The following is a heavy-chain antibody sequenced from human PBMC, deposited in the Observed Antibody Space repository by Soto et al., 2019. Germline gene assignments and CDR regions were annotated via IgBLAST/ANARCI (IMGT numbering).Heavy chain of an antibody. Sequence: ASVNVSCKTSGYTISIYAMHWVRQAPGQRLEWMGWINAGSGNTKYSQRFQGRVTITRDTSANTAYMELSSLRSEDTAVYYCARDEDVWGQGTSVTVSS. J-gene: IGHJ6*02. V-gene: IGHV1-3*01. CDR2: INAGSGNT. CDR1: GYTISIYA. CDR3: ARDEDV.